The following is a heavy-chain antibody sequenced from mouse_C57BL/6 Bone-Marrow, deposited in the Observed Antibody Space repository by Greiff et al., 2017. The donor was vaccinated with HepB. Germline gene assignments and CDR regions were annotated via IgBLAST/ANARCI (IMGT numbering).Heavy chain of an antibody. V-gene: IGHV1-81*01. CDR3: AYYGPFDY. Sequence: QVQLKQSGAELARPGASVKLSCKASGYTFTSYGISWVKQRTGQGLEWIGEIYPRSGNTYYNEKFKGKATLTADKSSSTAYMELRSLTSEDSAVYFCAYYGPFDYWGQGTTLTVSS. CDR2: IYPRSGNT. J-gene: IGHJ2*01. CDR1: GYTFTSYG. D-gene: IGHD2-1*01.